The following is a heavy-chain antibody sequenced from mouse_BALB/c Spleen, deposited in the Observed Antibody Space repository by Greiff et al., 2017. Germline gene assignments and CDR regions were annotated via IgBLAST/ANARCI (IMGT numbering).Heavy chain of an antibody. J-gene: IGHJ3*01. CDR1: GFTFKDTY. V-gene: IGHV14-3*02. D-gene: IGHD1-1*01. CDR2: IDPANGNT. CDR3: AGYYDSGYAFAY. Sequence: VQLQQSGAELVKPGASVKLSCTASGFTFKDTYMHWVKQRPEQGLEWIGRIDPANGNTKYDPKFQGKATITANTSSNTAYLQLSSLTSENTAVYDWAGYYDSGYAFAYWGQGTLVTVSA.